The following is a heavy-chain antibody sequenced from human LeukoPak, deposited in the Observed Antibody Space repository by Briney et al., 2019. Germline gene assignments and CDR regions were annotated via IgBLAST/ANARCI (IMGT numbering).Heavy chain of an antibody. V-gene: IGHV3-11*01. Sequence: GGSLRLSCAASGFTFSDYYMSWIRQAPGKGLEWVSYISSSGSTIYYADSVKGRFTISRDNAKNSLYLQMNSLRAEDTAVYYCARLVRYSSSLNRPLFYYMDVWGKGTTVTVSS. CDR1: GFTFSDYY. J-gene: IGHJ6*03. CDR3: ARLVRYSSSLNRPLFYYMDV. CDR2: ISSSGSTI. D-gene: IGHD6-13*01.